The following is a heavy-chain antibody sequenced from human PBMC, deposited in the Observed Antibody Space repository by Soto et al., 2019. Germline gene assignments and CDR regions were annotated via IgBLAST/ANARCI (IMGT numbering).Heavy chain of an antibody. CDR3: ARDRAYCSSNSCRAGGMDV. CDR2: IYYSGST. J-gene: IGHJ6*02. V-gene: IGHV4-31*03. Sequence: SLSLACTVCGGCVSRGGDYGSWIRQHPGKGLEWIGYIYYSGSTYYNPSLKSRVTISVDTSKNQFSLKLSSVTAADTAVYYCARDRAYCSSNSCRAGGMDVWGQRTTVTVSS. D-gene: IGHD2-2*01. CDR1: GGCVSRGGDY.